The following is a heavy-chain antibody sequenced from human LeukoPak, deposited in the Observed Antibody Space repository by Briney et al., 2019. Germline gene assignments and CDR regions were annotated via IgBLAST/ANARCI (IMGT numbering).Heavy chain of an antibody. V-gene: IGHV4-30-2*01. CDR2: IYHSGST. J-gene: IGHJ4*02. Sequence: SETLSLTCAVSGGSISSGGYSWSRIRQPPGKGLEWIGYIYHSGSTYYNPSLKSRVTISVDRSKNQFSLKLSSVTAADTAVYYCGRTAGSGYYPIDYWGQGTLVTVSS. D-gene: IGHD3-22*01. CDR1: GGSISSGGYS. CDR3: GRTAGSGYYPIDY.